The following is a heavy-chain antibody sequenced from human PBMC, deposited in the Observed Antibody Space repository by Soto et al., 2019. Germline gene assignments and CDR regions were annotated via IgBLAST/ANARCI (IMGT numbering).Heavy chain of an antibody. CDR3: ARVKAPLYSSSWYWFSP. V-gene: IGHV4-31*03. Sequence: SETLSLTCTVSGGSINSGGFYWSWIRQHPGKGLEWIGYIYYSGSTYYNPSLKSRVTISVDTSKNQFSLKLSSVTAADTAVYYCARVKAPLYSSSWYWFSPSSQRTLVTVSS. CDR2: IYYSGST. J-gene: IGHJ5*02. CDR1: GGSINSGGFY. D-gene: IGHD6-13*01.